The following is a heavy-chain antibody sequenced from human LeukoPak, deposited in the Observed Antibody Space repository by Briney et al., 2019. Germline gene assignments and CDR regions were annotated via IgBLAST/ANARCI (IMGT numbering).Heavy chain of an antibody. V-gene: IGHV3-30-3*01. CDR1: GFTFSSYA. CDR2: ISYDGSNK. CDR3: ASVPAMDSFDY. D-gene: IGHD5-18*01. J-gene: IGHJ4*02. Sequence: GRSLRLSCAASGFTFSSYAMHWVRQAPGKGLEWVAVISYDGSNKYYADSVKGRFTISRDNSKNTLYPQMNSLRAEDTAVYYCASVPAMDSFDYWGQGTLVTVSS.